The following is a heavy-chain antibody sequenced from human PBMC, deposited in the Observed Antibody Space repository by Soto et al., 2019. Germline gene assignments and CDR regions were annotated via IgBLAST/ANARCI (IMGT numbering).Heavy chain of an antibody. CDR2: VYYRGSI. CDR3: ARVTFTPNWFDS. V-gene: IGHV4-30-4*01. J-gene: IGHJ5*01. CDR1: GDSISSPDYY. D-gene: IGHD3-16*01. Sequence: SETLSLTCTVSGDSISSPDYYWSWIRQAPGKGLELIGYVYYRGSIYYTPSFESRVSISIDTSKNQFSLRLTSVTAADSAVYFCARVTFTPNWFDSWGQGILVTVYS.